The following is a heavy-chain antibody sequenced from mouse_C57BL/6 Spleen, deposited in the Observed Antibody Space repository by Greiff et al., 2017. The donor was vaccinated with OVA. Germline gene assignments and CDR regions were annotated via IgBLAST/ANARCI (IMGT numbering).Heavy chain of an antibody. CDR3: ARRYDYGAWCAY. CDR1: GYTFTSYW. CDR2: IDPSDSYT. D-gene: IGHD2-4*01. V-gene: IGHV1-69*01. J-gene: IGHJ3*01. Sequence: QVQLQQPGAELVMPGASVKLSCKASGYTFTSYWMHWVKQRPGQGLEWIGEIDPSDSYTNYNQKFKGKSTLTVDKSSSTAYMQLSSLTSEDSAVYYCARRYDYGAWCAYWGKGTLVTVSA.